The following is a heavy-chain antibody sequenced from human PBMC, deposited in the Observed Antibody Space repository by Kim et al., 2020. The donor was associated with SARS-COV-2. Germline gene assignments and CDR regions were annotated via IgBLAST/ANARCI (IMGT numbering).Heavy chain of an antibody. CDR2: INPSGGST. D-gene: IGHD3-10*01. V-gene: IGHV1-46*01. J-gene: IGHJ4*02. CDR3: ARFEGPLYGSGSYDPGWDFDY. CDR1: GYTFTSYY. Sequence: ASVKVSCKASGYTFTSYYMHWVRQAPGQGLEWMGIINPSGGSTSYAQKFQGRVTMTRDTSTSTVYMELSSLRSEDTAVYYCARFEGPLYGSGSYDPGWDFDYWGQGTLVTVSS.